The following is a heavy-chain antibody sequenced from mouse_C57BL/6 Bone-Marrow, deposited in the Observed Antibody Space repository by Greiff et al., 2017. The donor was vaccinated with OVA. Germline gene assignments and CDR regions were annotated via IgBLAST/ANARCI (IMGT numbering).Heavy chain of an antibody. J-gene: IGHJ1*03. V-gene: IGHV1-63*01. CDR1: GYTFTDYW. CDR3: AREDYGSSYWYLDV. Sequence: QVQLQQSGAELVRPGTSVKLSCTASGYTFTDYWMGWAQQRPGHGLEWIGDIYPGGGYTNYNEKFKGKATLTADNSSSTPYMQFSSLTSEDSAIYYGAREDYGSSYWYLDVWGKGTTVTVSS. D-gene: IGHD1-1*01. CDR2: IYPGGGYT.